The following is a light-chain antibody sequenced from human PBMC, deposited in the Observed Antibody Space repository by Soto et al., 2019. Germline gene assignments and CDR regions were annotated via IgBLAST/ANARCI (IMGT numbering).Light chain of an antibody. V-gene: IGKV3-11*01. Sequence: EIVLTQSPATLSLSPGERATLSCRASQSVSSYLAWYQQKPGQAPRLLMYDASTRATGIPARFSGSGSETDFTLTISSLEPEDFAVYYWQQRSNWPRTFGQGPKMEIK. CDR3: QQRSNWPRT. CDR1: QSVSSY. CDR2: DAS. J-gene: IGKJ2*01.